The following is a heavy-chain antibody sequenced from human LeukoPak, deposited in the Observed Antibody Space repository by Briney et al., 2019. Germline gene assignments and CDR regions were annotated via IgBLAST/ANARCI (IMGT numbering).Heavy chain of an antibody. Sequence: GASVKVSCKASGYTFTSYGISWVRQAPGQGLEWMGWISAYNGNTNYAQKLQGRVTMTTDTSTSTAYMELRSLRSDDTAVYYCARDLVTMVRGAIPRSDYWGQGTLVTVSS. V-gene: IGHV1-18*01. J-gene: IGHJ4*02. CDR3: ARDLVTMVRGAIPRSDY. CDR1: GYTFTSYG. CDR2: ISAYNGNT. D-gene: IGHD3-10*01.